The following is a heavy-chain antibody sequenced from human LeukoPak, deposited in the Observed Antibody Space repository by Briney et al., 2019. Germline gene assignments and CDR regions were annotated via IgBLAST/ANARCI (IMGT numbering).Heavy chain of an antibody. V-gene: IGHV1-46*01. CDR3: ARDQGGFDY. Sequence: ASVKVSCKASGYTFTSNYIHWVRQAPGQGLEWMGMIYPRDGSTSYAQKFQGRVTVTRDTSTSTVHMELSGLRSEDTAVYYCARDQGGFDYWGQGALVTVSS. CDR1: GYTFTSNY. CDR2: IYPRDGST. J-gene: IGHJ4*02.